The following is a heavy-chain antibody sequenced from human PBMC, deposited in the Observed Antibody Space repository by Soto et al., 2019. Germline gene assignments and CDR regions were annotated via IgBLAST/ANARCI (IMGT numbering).Heavy chain of an antibody. D-gene: IGHD3-3*01. J-gene: IGHJ6*02. V-gene: IGHV3-21*01. CDR3: ARRADDFWGGGGMDV. CDR1: GFTFSSYS. CDR2: ISSSSSYI. Sequence: EVQLVESGGGLVKPGGSLRLSCAASGFTFSSYSMNWVRQAPGKGLEWVSSISSSSSYIYYADSVKGRFTISRDNAKNSLYLQMNSLRAEDTAVYYCARRADDFWGGGGMDVWGQGTTVTVSS.